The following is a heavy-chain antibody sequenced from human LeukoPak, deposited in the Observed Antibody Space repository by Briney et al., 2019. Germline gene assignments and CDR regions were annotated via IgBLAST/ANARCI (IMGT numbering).Heavy chain of an antibody. Sequence: GGSLRLSCAASGFTFRRYSMSWVRQAPGKGLEWVSTINWSSDYIYYADSVEGRFTISRDNAKNSVCLEMNSLRAEDTAVYFCAREGGNGDYFYYMDVWGKGTTVTVSS. CDR3: AREGGNGDYFYYMDV. CDR2: INWSSDYI. J-gene: IGHJ6*03. CDR1: GFTFRRYS. V-gene: IGHV3-21*01. D-gene: IGHD4-23*01.